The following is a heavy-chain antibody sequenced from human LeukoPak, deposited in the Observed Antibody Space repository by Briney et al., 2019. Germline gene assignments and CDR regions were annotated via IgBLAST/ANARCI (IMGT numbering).Heavy chain of an antibody. CDR3: AREGLTTTPNNAFDI. CDR2: IWYDGSNK. V-gene: IGHV3-33*01. CDR1: GFTFSSYG. Sequence: GGSLRLSCAASGFTFSSYGMHWVRQAPGKGLGWVAVIWYDGSNKYYADSVKGRFTISRDNSKNTLYLQMNSLRAEDTALYFCAREGLTTTPNNAFDIWGQGTMVTVSS. J-gene: IGHJ3*02. D-gene: IGHD4-11*01.